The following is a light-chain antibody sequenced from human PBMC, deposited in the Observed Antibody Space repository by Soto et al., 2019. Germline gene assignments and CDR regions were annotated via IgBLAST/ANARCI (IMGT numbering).Light chain of an antibody. V-gene: IGLV2-14*01. J-gene: IGLJ2*01. CDR2: AAS. CDR1: SSDVGVFNY. CDR3: SSSTSTTTLL. Sequence: QSALTQPASVSGSPGQSITISCTGTSSDVGVFNYVSWYQHHPGNAPKLIIYAASNRPPGVSNRFSGSKSGNTASLTISGLQAEDEAEYNCSSSTSTTTLLFGGGTKLTVL.